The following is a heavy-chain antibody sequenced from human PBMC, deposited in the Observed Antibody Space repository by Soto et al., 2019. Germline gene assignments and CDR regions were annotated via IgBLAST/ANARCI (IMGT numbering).Heavy chain of an antibody. CDR2: INPNSGGT. CDR3: ATLHCSGGSCYYVPDAFDI. Sequence: ASAEVSCKASGSTFTGYYMHWVRQAPGQGLEWIGWINPNSGGTNYAQKFQGRVTMTRDTSISTAYMELCRLRSDDTAVYYCATLHCSGGSCYYVPDAFDIWGQGTMVTVSS. CDR1: GSTFTGYY. J-gene: IGHJ3*02. V-gene: IGHV1-2*02. D-gene: IGHD2-15*01.